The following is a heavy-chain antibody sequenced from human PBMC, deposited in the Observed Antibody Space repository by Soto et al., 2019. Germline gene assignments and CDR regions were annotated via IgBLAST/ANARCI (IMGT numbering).Heavy chain of an antibody. CDR3: AKDHYYYDSSGYNWFDP. V-gene: IGHV3-30*18. J-gene: IGHJ5*02. CDR2: ISYDGSNK. Sequence: QVQLVESGGGVVQPGRSLRLSCAASGFTFSSYGMHWVRQAPGKGLEWVAVISYDGSNKYYADSVKGRFTISRDNSKNTLYLQMNSLRAEDTAVYYCAKDHYYYDSSGYNWFDPWGQGTLVTVSS. CDR1: GFTFSSYG. D-gene: IGHD3-22*01.